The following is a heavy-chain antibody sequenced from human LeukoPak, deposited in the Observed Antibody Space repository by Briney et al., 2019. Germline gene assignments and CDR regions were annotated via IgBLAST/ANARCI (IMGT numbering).Heavy chain of an antibody. CDR3: ADIGGGGSNTR. D-gene: IGHD2-15*01. CDR1: GFTVSDHY. CDR2: IRKKSDRYTT. J-gene: IGHJ1*01. V-gene: IGHV3-72*01. Sequence: GGSLRLSCVASGFTVSDHYLDWVRQAPGKGLEWVGLIRKKSDRYTTEYAASVKGRFTISRDGSTNSVYLQMSSLKSEDTAVYYCADIGGGGSNTRWGEGTVVTVSS.